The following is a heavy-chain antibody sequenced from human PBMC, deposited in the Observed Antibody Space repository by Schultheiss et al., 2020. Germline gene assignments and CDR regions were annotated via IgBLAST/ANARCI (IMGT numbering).Heavy chain of an antibody. CDR3: ASTVEMATSLCV. CDR1: GFTVSSNY. V-gene: IGHV3-53*01. J-gene: IGHJ4*02. CDR2: IYSGGST. D-gene: IGHD5-24*01. Sequence: GKSLKISCAASGFTVSSNYMSWVRQAPGKGLEWVSVIYSGGSTYYADSVKGRFTISRDNSKNTLYLQMNSLRAEDTAVYYCASTVEMATSLCVWGQGTLVTVSS.